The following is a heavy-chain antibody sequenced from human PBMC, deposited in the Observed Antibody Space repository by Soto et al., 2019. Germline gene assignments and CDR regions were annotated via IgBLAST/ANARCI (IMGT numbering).Heavy chain of an antibody. CDR2: IKSDGSST. J-gene: IGHJ4*02. D-gene: IGHD2-21*01. Sequence: EVQLVESGGGLVQPGGSLRLSCAASGFTFSDYWMHWVRQAPGEGLVWVSRIKSDGSSTSYADSVKGRFIISRDNAKNTLYLQMNSLRADDTAVYYCGRLPAYYFGYWGLGTMVTVSS. CDR1: GFTFSDYW. V-gene: IGHV3-74*01. CDR3: GRLPAYYFGY.